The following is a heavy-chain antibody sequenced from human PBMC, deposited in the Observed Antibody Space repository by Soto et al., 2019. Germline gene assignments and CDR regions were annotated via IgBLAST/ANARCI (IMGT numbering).Heavy chain of an antibody. CDR3: ARDGQLSYGMDV. Sequence: ASVKLSCKASGYTFTGYYMHWVRQAPGQGLEWMGWINPNSGGTNYAQKFQGWVTMTRDTSISTAYMELSRLRSDDTAVYYCARDGQLSYGMDVWGQGTTVTVSS. J-gene: IGHJ6*02. V-gene: IGHV1-2*04. CDR1: GYTFTGYY. CDR2: INPNSGGT. D-gene: IGHD5-18*01.